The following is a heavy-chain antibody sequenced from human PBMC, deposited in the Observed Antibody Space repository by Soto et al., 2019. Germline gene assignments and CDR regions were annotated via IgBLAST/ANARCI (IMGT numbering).Heavy chain of an antibody. J-gene: IGHJ6*03. CDR1: GYTFTSYD. CDR3: ARVKGGIAAAGPLSYYYYMDV. V-gene: IGHV1-8*01. Sequence: QVQLVQSGAEVKKPGASVKVSCKASGYTFTSYDINWVRQATGQGLEWMGWMNPNNGNTGYAQKFQGRVSRTRKTPISTDYMELSSMRSEDTDVYYCARVKGGIAAAGPLSYYYYMDVGGKGTTVTVSS. CDR2: MNPNNGNT. D-gene: IGHD6-13*01.